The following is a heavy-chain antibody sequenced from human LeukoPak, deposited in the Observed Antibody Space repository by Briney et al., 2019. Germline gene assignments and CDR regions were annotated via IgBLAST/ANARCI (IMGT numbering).Heavy chain of an antibody. CDR3: AREFCCGSYDY. CDR2: IYYSGST. V-gene: IGHV4-59*01. D-gene: IGHD5-18*01. Sequence: SETLSLTCTVSGGSISSYYWSWIRQPPGKRLEWIGYIYYSGSTNYNPSLKSRVTMSLDTSKNQFSLKLSSVTAADPAVYYCAREFCCGSYDYWGQGTLVTVSS. CDR1: GGSISSYY. J-gene: IGHJ4*02.